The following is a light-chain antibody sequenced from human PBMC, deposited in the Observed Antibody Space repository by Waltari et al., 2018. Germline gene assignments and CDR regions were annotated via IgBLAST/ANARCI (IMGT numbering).Light chain of an antibody. Sequence: DIRMTQSPSSLSACVGDRVTSTCRASQNINNYLNWYQQKPGKAPKLLIYAASTLQRGVPSRFSGSGSGTDFTLTISSLQPEDFATYYCQQSSSSPWYTFGQGTKLEI. CDR3: QQSSSSPWYT. CDR2: AAS. V-gene: IGKV1-39*01. J-gene: IGKJ2*01. CDR1: QNINNY.